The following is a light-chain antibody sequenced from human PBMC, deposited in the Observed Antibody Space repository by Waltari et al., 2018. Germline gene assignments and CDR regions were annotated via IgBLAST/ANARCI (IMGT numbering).Light chain of an antibody. Sequence: DIQMIQSPSSLSASVGGRITITCRASQSIRSYLNWYQQKPGKAPKLLIYAASNLQSGVPSRFSGSGSGTDFTLTISSLQPEDFATYYCQQSVSTPWTFGQGTKVEIK. CDR1: QSIRSY. V-gene: IGKV1-39*01. J-gene: IGKJ1*01. CDR3: QQSVSTPWT. CDR2: AAS.